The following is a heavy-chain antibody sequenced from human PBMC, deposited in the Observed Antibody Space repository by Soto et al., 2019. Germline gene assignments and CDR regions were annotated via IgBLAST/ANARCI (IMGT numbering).Heavy chain of an antibody. V-gene: IGHV3-23*01. CDR3: AKVDRDMVRGVTQHFDY. CDR2: ISGSGGST. D-gene: IGHD3-10*01. J-gene: IGHJ4*02. CDR1: GFTFTSYA. Sequence: GGSLRLSCAASGFTFTSYALSWVRQAPGKGLEWVSGISGSGGSTYYADSVKGRFTISRDNSKNTLYLQMNSLRAEDTAVYYCAKVDRDMVRGVTQHFDYWGQGTLVTVSS.